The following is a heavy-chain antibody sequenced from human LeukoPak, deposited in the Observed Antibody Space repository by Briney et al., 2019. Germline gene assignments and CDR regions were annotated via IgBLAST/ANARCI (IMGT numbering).Heavy chain of an antibody. J-gene: IGHJ4*02. CDR2: IYYSGST. D-gene: IGHD4-17*01. CDR1: GGSISSGGYY. CDR3: ARGDRNDYGNFDY. V-gene: IGHV4-31*03. Sequence: SQTLSLTCTVSGGSISSGGYYWSWIRQHPGKGLEWIGYIYYSGSTYYNPSLKSRVTISVDTSKNQFSLKLSSVTAADTAVYYCARGDRNDYGNFDYWGQGTLVTVSS.